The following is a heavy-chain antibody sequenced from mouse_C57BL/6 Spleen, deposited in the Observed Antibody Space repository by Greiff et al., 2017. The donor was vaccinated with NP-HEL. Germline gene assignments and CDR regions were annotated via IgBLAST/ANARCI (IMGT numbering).Heavy chain of an antibody. CDR1: GYTFTDYY. D-gene: IGHD2-3*01. CDR2: INPNNGGT. V-gene: IGHV1-26*01. Sequence: VQLKQSGPELVKPGASVKISCKASGYTFTDYYMNWVKQSHGKSLEWIGDINPNNGGTSSIQKFKGKATLTVDKSSSTAYMELRSLTSEDSAVYYCAEAYDGYPYWYFDVWGTGTTVTVSS. J-gene: IGHJ1*03. CDR3: AEAYDGYPYWYFDV.